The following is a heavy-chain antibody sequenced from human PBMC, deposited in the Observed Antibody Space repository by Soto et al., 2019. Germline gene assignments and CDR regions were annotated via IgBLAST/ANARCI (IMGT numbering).Heavy chain of an antibody. Sequence: VSGPTLVNPTETLTLTCTVSGFSLSNARMGVSWIRQPPGKALEWLAHIFSNDEKSYSTSLKSRLTISKDTSKSQVVLTMTNMDPVDTATYYCARSLRSVFWSGYYTAYYYYGMDVWGQGTTVTVSS. D-gene: IGHD3-3*01. J-gene: IGHJ6*02. CDR2: IFSNDEK. CDR3: ARSLRSVFWSGYYTAYYYYGMDV. V-gene: IGHV2-26*01. CDR1: GFSLSNARMG.